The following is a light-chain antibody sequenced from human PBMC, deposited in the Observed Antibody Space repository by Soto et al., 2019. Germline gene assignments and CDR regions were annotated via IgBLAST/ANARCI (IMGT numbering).Light chain of an antibody. V-gene: IGKV1-5*03. Sequence: DIQMTQSPSTLSGSVGDRVTITCRASQTISSWLAWYQQKPGKAPKLLIYKASTLKSGVPSRFSGSGSGTEFTLTISSLQPYDFATYYCQHYNSYSEAFGQGTKVEFK. CDR3: QHYNSYSEA. CDR2: KAS. J-gene: IGKJ1*01. CDR1: QTISSW.